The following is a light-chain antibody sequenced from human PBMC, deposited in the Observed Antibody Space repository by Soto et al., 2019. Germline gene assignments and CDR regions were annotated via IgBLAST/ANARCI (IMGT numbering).Light chain of an antibody. V-gene: IGKV3-15*01. CDR2: GAS. Sequence: DIVMTQSPATLSLSHGQRATLSCRASQSVGTNLAWYQQKPGQPPRLLIYGASTRATGIPARFSGSGSGTEFTLTINSLQSEDFATYYCQQGHSSRWTFGQGTKVEIK. CDR1: QSVGTN. CDR3: QQGHSSRWT. J-gene: IGKJ1*01.